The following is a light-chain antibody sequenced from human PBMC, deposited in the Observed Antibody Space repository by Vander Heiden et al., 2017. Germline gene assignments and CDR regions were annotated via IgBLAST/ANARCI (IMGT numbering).Light chain of an antibody. Sequence: EIVFTQSPGTLSLSPGIRATLSCRASQSVNSNFLAWYRQKPGQAPRLLISGASNRATGIPDRFSASGSGTDFTLTISRLEPEDFAVYFCQQYGSSPLTFGGGTEVESK. CDR1: QSVNSNF. J-gene: IGKJ4*01. CDR3: QQYGSSPLT. V-gene: IGKV3-20*01. CDR2: GAS.